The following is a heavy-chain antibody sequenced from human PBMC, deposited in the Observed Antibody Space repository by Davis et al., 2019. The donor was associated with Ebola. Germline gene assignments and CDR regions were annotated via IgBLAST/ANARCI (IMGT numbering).Heavy chain of an antibody. J-gene: IGHJ5*02. V-gene: IGHV3-48*02. CDR2: ITSSSSTI. Sequence: GESLKISCAASGFIFSSYWMNWVRQAPGKGLEWVSYITSSSSTIYYADSVKGRFTISRDNARNSLYLQMNSLRDEDTAVYYCARDSWRRHCSSTSCYLWFDPWGQGTLVTVSS. D-gene: IGHD2-2*01. CDR3: ARDSWRRHCSSTSCYLWFDP. CDR1: GFIFSSYW.